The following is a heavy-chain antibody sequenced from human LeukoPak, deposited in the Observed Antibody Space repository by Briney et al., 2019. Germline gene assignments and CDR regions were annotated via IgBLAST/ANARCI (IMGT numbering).Heavy chain of an antibody. Sequence: ASVRVSCKASGYTFTSYDISWVRQAPGQGVEWMAWISTSNGDTDFAERFQGRVSLTTDTYTNIVYMDLKNLTSDDTAVFYCARHLNYWSGYSPDYWGRGTLATVSS. CDR2: ISTSNGDT. J-gene: IGHJ4*02. CDR1: GYTFTSYD. V-gene: IGHV1-18*04. D-gene: IGHD3-3*01. CDR3: ARHLNYWSGYSPDY.